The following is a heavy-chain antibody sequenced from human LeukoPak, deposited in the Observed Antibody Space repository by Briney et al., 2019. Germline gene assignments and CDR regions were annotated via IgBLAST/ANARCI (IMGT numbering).Heavy chain of an antibody. CDR2: IIPIFGTA. Sequence: ASVKVSCKASGGTFSSYAISWVRQAPGQGLEWMGGIIPIFGTANYAQKFQGRVTITADESTSTAYMELSSLRSEDTAVYYCARARYCSGGSCRGGNWFDPWGQGALVTVSS. CDR3: ARARYCSGGSCRGGNWFDP. D-gene: IGHD2-15*01. V-gene: IGHV1-69*01. J-gene: IGHJ5*02. CDR1: GGTFSSYA.